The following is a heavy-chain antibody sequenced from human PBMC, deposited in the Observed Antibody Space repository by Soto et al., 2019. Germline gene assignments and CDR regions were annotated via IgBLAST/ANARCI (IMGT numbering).Heavy chain of an antibody. Sequence: ASVKVSCKASGYTFTGYYMHWVRQAPGQGLEWMGWINPNSGGTNYAQKFQGWVTMTRDTSISTAYMELSRLRSDDTAVYYCARSTAYSESAFEIWGQGTMGTVSS. V-gene: IGHV1-2*04. J-gene: IGHJ3*02. CDR3: ARSTAYSESAFEI. D-gene: IGHD1-26*01. CDR1: GYTFTGYY. CDR2: INPNSGGT.